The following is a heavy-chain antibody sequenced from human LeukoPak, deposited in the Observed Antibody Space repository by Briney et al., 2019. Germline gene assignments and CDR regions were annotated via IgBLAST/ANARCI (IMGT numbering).Heavy chain of an antibody. CDR3: ARLPTMLREGYYFYYGMDV. Sequence: GGSLTLSRAASGFTFRKYNMNWVRQAPGKGLDWVSSISSSSSYIHYADSVKGRFTISRDNANNSLFLQMNSLRAEDTAVYYCARLPTMLREGYYFYYGMDVWGQGTTVTVSS. CDR1: GFTFRKYN. D-gene: IGHD3-10*02. V-gene: IGHV3-21*01. CDR2: ISSSSSYI. J-gene: IGHJ6*02.